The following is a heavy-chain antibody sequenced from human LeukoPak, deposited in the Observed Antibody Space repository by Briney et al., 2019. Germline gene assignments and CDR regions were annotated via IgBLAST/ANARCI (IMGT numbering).Heavy chain of an antibody. V-gene: IGHV3-23*01. J-gene: IGHJ4*02. D-gene: IGHD3-22*01. Sequence: GGSLRLSCAASGFTFSGYAMIWVRQAPGKGLEWVSSISGAGVGTFYADSVKGRFSVSRDNSKNTVDLQMISLRTEDTAVYYCAKDIVYYYDSSGYYFDYWGQGTLVTVSS. CDR2: ISGAGVGT. CDR3: AKDIVYYYDSSGYYFDY. CDR1: GFTFSGYA.